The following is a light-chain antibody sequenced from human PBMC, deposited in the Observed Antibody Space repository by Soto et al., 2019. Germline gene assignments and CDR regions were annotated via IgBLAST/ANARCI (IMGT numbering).Light chain of an antibody. CDR2: EVS. CDR1: QSLLHITGETF. Sequence: DVVMTQTPLSLSVAPGQPASISCKSSQSLLHITGETFLFWYLQKPGQSPQLLIYEVSTRVSGVPDRFSGSGSGTDFTLKTIRVETDDVGIYYCMQSTQLPPTFGQGTRLAIE. J-gene: IGKJ5*01. V-gene: IGKV2D-29*02. CDR3: MQSTQLPPT.